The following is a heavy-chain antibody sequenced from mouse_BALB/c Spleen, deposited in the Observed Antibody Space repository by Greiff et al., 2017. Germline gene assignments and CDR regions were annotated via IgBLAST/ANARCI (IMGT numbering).Heavy chain of an antibody. CDR3: ARGGYDEYYFDY. Sequence: VQLKQSGPELVKPGASVKISCKASGYTFTDYNMHWVKQSHGKSLEWIGYIYPYNGGTGYNQKFKSKATLTVDNSSSTAYMELRSLTSEDSAVYYCARGGYDEYYFDYWGQGTTLTVSS. V-gene: IGHV1S29*02. J-gene: IGHJ2*01. CDR1: GYTFTDYN. CDR2: IYPYNGGT. D-gene: IGHD2-2*01.